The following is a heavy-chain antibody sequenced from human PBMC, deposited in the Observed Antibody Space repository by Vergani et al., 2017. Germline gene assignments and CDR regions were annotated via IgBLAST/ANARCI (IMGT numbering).Heavy chain of an antibody. Sequence: EVQLLESGGGLVQPGGSLRLSCAASGFTFSSYAMSWVRQAPGKGLEWVSVIYSGGSTYYADSVKGRFTISRDNSKNTLYLQMNSLRAEDTAVYYCARTPQWLVHGGWFDPWGQGTLVTVSS. V-gene: IGHV3-23*03. CDR1: GFTFSSYA. D-gene: IGHD6-19*01. CDR3: ARTPQWLVHGGWFDP. CDR2: IYSGGST. J-gene: IGHJ5*02.